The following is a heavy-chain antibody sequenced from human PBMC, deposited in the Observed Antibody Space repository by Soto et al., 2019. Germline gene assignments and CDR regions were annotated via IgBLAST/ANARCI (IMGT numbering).Heavy chain of an antibody. J-gene: IGHJ4*02. CDR3: ARHDYDYVGASTIDY. D-gene: IGHD3-16*01. V-gene: IGHV4-59*01. CDR2: IYYSGGT. Sequence: PSETLSLTCTVSGGSISSYYWSWIRQPPGKGLEWIGYIYYSGGTNYNPSLKSRVTISVDTSKNQFSLKLSSVTAADTAVYYCARHDYDYVGASTIDYWGQGTRVTVSS. CDR1: GGSISSYY.